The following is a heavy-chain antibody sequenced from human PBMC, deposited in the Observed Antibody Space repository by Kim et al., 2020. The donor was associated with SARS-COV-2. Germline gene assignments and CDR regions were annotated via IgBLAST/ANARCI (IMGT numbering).Heavy chain of an antibody. CDR1: GFTFGDYA. J-gene: IGHJ5*02. Sequence: GGSLRLSCTASGFTFGDYAMSWFRQAPGKGLEWVGFIRSKAYGGTTEYAASVKGRFTISRDDSKSIAYLQMNSLKTEDTAVYYCTRETHDYGYGWFDPWGQGTLVTVSS. V-gene: IGHV3-49*03. CDR3: TRETHDYGYGWFDP. D-gene: IGHD4-17*01. CDR2: IRSKAYGGTT.